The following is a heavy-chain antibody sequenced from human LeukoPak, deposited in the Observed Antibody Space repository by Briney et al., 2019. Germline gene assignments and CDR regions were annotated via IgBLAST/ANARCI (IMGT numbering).Heavy chain of an antibody. CDR3: ARDRWTSALFDI. V-gene: IGHV3-21*01. CDR2: ISSSSSYI. Sequence: GGSLRLSCAASGFTFSSYSMNWVRQAPGKGLEWVSSISSSSSYIYYADSVKGRFTISRDNAKNSLYLQMNSLRAEDTAVYYCARDRWTSALFDIWGQGTMVTVSS. J-gene: IGHJ3*02. D-gene: IGHD2-15*01. CDR1: GFTFSSYS.